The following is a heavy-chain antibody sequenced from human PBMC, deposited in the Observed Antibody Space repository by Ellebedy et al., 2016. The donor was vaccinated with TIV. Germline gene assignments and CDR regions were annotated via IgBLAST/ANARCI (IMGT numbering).Heavy chain of an antibody. CDR3: ARDRYKYDKSRRVPDY. Sequence: GGSLRLXXAASGFTFSSYWMTWVRQAPGKGLEWVANIKSDGSEQFYVDSVKGRFTISRDNANNSLYLQMNSLSAEDTAVYYCARDRYKYDKSRRVPDYWGQGVLVAVSS. D-gene: IGHD3-22*01. V-gene: IGHV3-7*01. J-gene: IGHJ4*02. CDR1: GFTFSSYW. CDR2: IKSDGSEQ.